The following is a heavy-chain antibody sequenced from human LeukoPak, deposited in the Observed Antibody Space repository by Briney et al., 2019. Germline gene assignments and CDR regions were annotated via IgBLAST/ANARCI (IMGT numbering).Heavy chain of an antibody. J-gene: IGHJ4*02. CDR2: ITPSGDST. V-gene: IGHV1-46*01. Sequence: ASVKVSCKASGDTFSSYYMHWVRQAPGQGLEWMGIITPSGDSTNYAQKFQGRVTMTRDTSTSTVYMELSSLRSEDTAVYYCAREGFHGRELFPTFDYWGQETLVTVSS. D-gene: IGHD3-10*01. CDR1: GDTFSSYY. CDR3: AREGFHGRELFPTFDY.